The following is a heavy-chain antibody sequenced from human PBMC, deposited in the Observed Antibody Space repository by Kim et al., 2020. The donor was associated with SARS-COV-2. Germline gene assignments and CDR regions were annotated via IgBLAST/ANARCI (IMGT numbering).Heavy chain of an antibody. Sequence: YVADTVKGRCTISRDNSKNTLYLQMNSLRAEDTAVYYCAIWWLLGPPLDYWGQGTLVTVSS. V-gene: IGHV3-23*01. D-gene: IGHD5-12*01. CDR3: AIWWLLGPPLDY. J-gene: IGHJ4*02.